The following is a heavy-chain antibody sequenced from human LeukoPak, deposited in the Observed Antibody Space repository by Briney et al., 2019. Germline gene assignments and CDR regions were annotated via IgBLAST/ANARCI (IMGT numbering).Heavy chain of an antibody. D-gene: IGHD2-2*01. CDR3: AKGDIVVVPAAITFTY. CDR2: ISGSGGST. V-gene: IGHV3-23*01. CDR1: EFTFSSYA. J-gene: IGHJ4*02. Sequence: GGSLRLSRAASEFTFSSYAMSWVRQAPGKGLEWVSAISGSGGSTYYADSVKGRFTISRDNSKNTLYLQMNSLRAEDTAVYYCAKGDIVVVPAAITFTYWGQGTLVTVSS.